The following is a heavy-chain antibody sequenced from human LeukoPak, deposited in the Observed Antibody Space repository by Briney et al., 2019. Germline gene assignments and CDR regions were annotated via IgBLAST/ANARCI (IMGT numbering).Heavy chain of an antibody. J-gene: IGHJ5*02. Sequence: GGSLRLSCAASGFTFSNYWMHWVRQAPGKGLVWVSRINTDESSTSYADSVKGRFTISRDNAKSSLYLQMNSLRAEDTAVYYCARTHCSSASCYSHNWFDPWGQGTLVTVSS. V-gene: IGHV3-74*01. D-gene: IGHD2-2*02. CDR1: GFTFSNYW. CDR3: ARTHCSSASCYSHNWFDP. CDR2: INTDESST.